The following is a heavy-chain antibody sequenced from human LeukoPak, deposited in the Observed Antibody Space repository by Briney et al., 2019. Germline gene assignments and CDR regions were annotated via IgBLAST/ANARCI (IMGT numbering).Heavy chain of an antibody. V-gene: IGHV3-23*01. CDR1: GFPFSSYS. D-gene: IGHD1-26*01. CDR3: ARASGSFWWLDS. Sequence: GGSLRLSCAASGFPFSSYSMNWVRQAPGKGLEWVSVISGSGGSTYYADSVKGRFTISGDNSKNTLYLQMNSLRAEDTAVYYCARASGSFWWLDSWGQGTLVTVSS. CDR2: ISGSGGST. J-gene: IGHJ5*01.